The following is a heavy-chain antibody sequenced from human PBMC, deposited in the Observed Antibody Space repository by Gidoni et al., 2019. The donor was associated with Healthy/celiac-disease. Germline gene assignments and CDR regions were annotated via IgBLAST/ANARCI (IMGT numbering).Heavy chain of an antibody. D-gene: IGHD3-22*01. J-gene: IGHJ6*02. CDR3: ARGSNYYDSSGYYPVVYYYYGMDV. V-gene: IGHV3-33*01. CDR1: SSYG. Sequence: SSYGMHWVRQAPGKGLEWVAVIWYDGSNKYYADSVKGRFTISRDNSKNTLYLQMNSRRAEDTAVYYCARGSNYYDSSGYYPVVYYYYGMDVWGQGTTVTVSS. CDR2: IWYDGSNK.